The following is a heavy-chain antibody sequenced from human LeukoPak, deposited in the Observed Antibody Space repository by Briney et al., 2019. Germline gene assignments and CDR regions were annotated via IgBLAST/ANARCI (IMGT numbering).Heavy chain of an antibody. CDR2: ISSGSTI. CDR1: GFTFSSYE. V-gene: IGHV3-48*03. D-gene: IGHD6-13*01. CDR3: AREGSSGDAFDI. Sequence: GGSLRLSCAASGFTFSSYEMNWVRQAPGKGLEWVSYISSGSTIYYADSVKGRFTISRDNAKNSLYLQMNSLRAEDTAVYYCAREGSSGDAFDIWGQGTMVTVSS. J-gene: IGHJ3*02.